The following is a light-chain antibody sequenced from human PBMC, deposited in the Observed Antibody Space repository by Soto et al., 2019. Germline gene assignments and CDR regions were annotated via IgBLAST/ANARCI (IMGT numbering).Light chain of an antibody. J-gene: IGLJ1*01. Sequence: QSALTQPASVSGSPGQSITISCTGTSSDVGGYKYVSWYQHHPGKAPKLIIFEVSNRPSGVSDRFSGSKSGNTASLTISGLQAEDEADYYCTSFTSVTRYVFGTGTKVTVL. CDR1: SSDVGGYKY. CDR2: EVS. V-gene: IGLV2-14*01. CDR3: TSFTSVTRYV.